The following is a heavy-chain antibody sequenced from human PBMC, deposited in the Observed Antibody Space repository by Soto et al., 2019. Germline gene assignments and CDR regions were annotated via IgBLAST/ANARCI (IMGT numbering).Heavy chain of an antibody. J-gene: IGHJ4*02. V-gene: IGHV1-18*01. CDR2: ISAYNGNT. CDR1: GYTFTSYG. Sequence: QVQLVQSGAEVKKPGASVKVSCKASGYTFTSYGISWVRQAPGQGLEWMGWISAYNGNTNYAQKLQGRVTMTTDTSKNTAYMEMKKLRSDETAVHYCAGRDASVYYGFYYWGPGTPVPVSS. CDR3: AGRDASVYYGFYY. D-gene: IGHD3-22*01.